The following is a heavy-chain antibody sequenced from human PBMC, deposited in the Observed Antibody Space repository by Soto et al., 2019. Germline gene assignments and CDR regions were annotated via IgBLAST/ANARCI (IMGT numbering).Heavy chain of an antibody. V-gene: IGHV3-13*01. Sequence: GGSLRLSCAASGFTFSSYDMHWVRQATGKGLEWVSAIGTAGDTYYPGSVKGRFTISRENAKNSLYLQMNSLRAGDTAVYYCARGSMGPMGRNWFDPWGQGTLVTVSS. CDR2: IGTAGDT. D-gene: IGHD3-10*01. CDR3: ARGSMGPMGRNWFDP. J-gene: IGHJ5*02. CDR1: GFTFSSYD.